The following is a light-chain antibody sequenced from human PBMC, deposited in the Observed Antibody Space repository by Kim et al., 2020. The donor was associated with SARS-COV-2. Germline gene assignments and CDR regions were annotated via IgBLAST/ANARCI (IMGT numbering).Light chain of an antibody. J-gene: IGLJ3*02. CDR1: NIGSKN. CDR3: QVWDSSWV. CDR2: RDT. Sequence: SVALGQTARITCGGSNIGSKNVHWYQQKPGQAPVLVIYRDTNRPSGIPERFSGSNSGNTATLTISRAQAGDEADYYCQVWDSSWVFGGGTQLTVL. V-gene: IGLV3-9*01.